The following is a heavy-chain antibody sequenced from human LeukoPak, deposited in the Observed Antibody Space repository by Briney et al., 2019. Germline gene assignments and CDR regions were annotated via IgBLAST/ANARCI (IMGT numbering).Heavy chain of an antibody. CDR2: ISSNGGST. CDR1: GFAFDDYA. J-gene: IGHJ4*02. CDR3: ARWDSNGDYFDY. D-gene: IGHD3-22*01. V-gene: IGHV3-64*01. Sequence: GGSLRLSCAASGFAFDDYAMHWVRQAPGKGLEYVSAISSNGGSTYYANSVKGRFTISRDNSKNTLYLQMGSLRAEDMAVYYCARWDSNGDYFDYWGQGTLVTVSS.